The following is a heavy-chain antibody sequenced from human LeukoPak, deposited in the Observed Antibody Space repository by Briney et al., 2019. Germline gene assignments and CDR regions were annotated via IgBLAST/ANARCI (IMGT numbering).Heavy chain of an antibody. CDR2: ISGSGGSI. V-gene: IGHV3-23*01. CDR3: ARRQWLET. Sequence: GGSLRLSCAASGFTFSSYAMSWVRQAPGKGLEWVSAISGSGGSIYYADSVKGRFTISRDNAKNSLYLQMNSLRAEDTAVYYCARRQWLETWGQGTLVTVSS. D-gene: IGHD6-19*01. CDR1: GFTFSSYA. J-gene: IGHJ4*02.